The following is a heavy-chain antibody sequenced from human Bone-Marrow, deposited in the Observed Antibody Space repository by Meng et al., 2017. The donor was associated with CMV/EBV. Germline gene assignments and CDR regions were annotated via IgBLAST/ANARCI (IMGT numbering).Heavy chain of an antibody. Sequence: SETLSLTCTASGGSISSSSHYWGWIRQAPGKGLEWIGSIYYSGITYYNPSLKSRVTISVDTSKNQFSLKLSSVTAADTAVYYCAREYKRIRSGWDYWGQGTLVTVSS. J-gene: IGHJ4*02. CDR2: IYYSGIT. V-gene: IGHV4-39*07. CDR1: GGSISSSSHY. D-gene: IGHD6-19*01. CDR3: AREYKRIRSGWDY.